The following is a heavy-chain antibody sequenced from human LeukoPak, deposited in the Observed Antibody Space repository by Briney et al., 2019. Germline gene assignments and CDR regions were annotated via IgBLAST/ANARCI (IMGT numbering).Heavy chain of an antibody. CDR1: GFTFSSYA. D-gene: IGHD1-26*01. V-gene: IGHV3-23*01. J-gene: IGHJ4*02. Sequence: GGSLKLSCAASGFTFSSYAMSWVRQAPGKGLEWVSAISGSGGSTYYADSVKGRFTISRDNSKNTLYLQMNSLRAEDTAVYYCAKDPVELLREYYFDYWGQGTLVTVSS. CDR2: ISGSGGST. CDR3: AKDPVELLREYYFDY.